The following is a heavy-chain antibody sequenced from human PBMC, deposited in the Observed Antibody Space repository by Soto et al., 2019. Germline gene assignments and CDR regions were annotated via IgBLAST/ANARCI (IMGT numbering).Heavy chain of an antibody. J-gene: IGHJ4*02. Sequence: VAVISYDGSNKYYADSVKGRFTISRDNSKNTLYLQMNSLRAEDTAVYYCARDPRGYYDFWSGYYHFDYWGQGTLVTVSS. D-gene: IGHD3-3*01. CDR3: ARDPRGYYDFWSGYYHFDY. V-gene: IGHV3-30-3*01. CDR2: ISYDGSNK.